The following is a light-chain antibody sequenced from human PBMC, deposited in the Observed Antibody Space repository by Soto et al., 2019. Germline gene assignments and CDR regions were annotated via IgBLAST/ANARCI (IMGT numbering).Light chain of an antibody. J-gene: IGKJ4*01. V-gene: IGKV1-6*01. CDR1: QGIRND. CDR3: LQDDTYPLT. CDR2: AAS. Sequence: AIQMTQSPSSLSASVGDRVTITCRASQGIRNDLGWYQQKPGKAPKLLIYAASTLHSGVPSRFSGSGSGAAFTLNISSLQPEDCATYYCLQDDTYPLTFGGGTKVEIK.